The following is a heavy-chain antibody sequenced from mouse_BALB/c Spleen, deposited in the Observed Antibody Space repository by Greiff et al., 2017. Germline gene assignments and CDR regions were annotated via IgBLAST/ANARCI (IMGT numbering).Heavy chain of an antibody. D-gene: IGHD5-2*01. J-gene: IGHJ2*01. V-gene: IGHV5-17*02. Sequence: EVKLVESGGGLVQPGGSRKLSCAASGFTFCSFGMHWVRQAPEKGLEWVAYISSGSSTIYYADTVKGRFTISRDNPKNTLFLQMTSLRSEDTAMYYCARSGIRAYYFDYWGQGTTLTVSS. CDR3: ARSGIRAYYFDY. CDR1: GFTFCSFG. CDR2: ISSGSSTI.